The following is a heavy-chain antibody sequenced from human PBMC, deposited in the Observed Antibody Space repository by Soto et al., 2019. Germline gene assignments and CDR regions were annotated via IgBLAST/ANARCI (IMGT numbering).Heavy chain of an antibody. Sequence: GASVKVSCKASGGTFSSYAISWVRQAPGQGIEWMGGIIPVLGIKNYAQKFQDIITIASNESTGTSSLDLRDPKSEDTAIYYCAREFYIAAAGISESGIVPAYLGQVTLVTVSS. J-gene: IGHJ4*02. V-gene: IGHV1-69*13. CDR1: GGTFSSYA. CDR3: AREFYIAAAGISESGIVPAY. D-gene: IGHD6-13*01. CDR2: IIPVLGIK.